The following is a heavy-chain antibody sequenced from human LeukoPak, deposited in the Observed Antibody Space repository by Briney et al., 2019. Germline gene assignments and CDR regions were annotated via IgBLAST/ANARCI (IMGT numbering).Heavy chain of an antibody. Sequence: RQAPGKGLEXVSYISSSGSTIYYADSVKGRFTISRDNAKNSLYLQMNSLRAEDTAVYYCARDSSGSSRPFDYWGQGTLVTVSS. CDR2: ISSSGSTI. D-gene: IGHD1-26*01. CDR3: ARDSSGSSRPFDY. J-gene: IGHJ4*02. V-gene: IGHV3-11*01.